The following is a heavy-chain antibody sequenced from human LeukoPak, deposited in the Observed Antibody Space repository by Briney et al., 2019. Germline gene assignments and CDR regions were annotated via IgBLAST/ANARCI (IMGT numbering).Heavy chain of an antibody. V-gene: IGHV4-59*11. CDR1: GGSISCHY. CDR3: ARGRDNDYSDY. CDR2: IYYSGRT. D-gene: IGHD2-15*01. J-gene: IGHJ4*02. Sequence: PSETLSLTCTVSGGSISCHYWSWIRQPPGKGLEWIGYIYYSGRTNYNPSLKSRVTISLDTSKNQFSLKLSSVTAADTAVYYCARGRDNDYSDYWGQGTLVTVSS.